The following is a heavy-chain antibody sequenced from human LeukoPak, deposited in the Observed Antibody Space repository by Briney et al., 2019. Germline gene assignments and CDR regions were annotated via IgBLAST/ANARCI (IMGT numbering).Heavy chain of an antibody. CDR1: GYTFTSYG. Sequence: GASVKVSCKASGYTFTSYGISWVREAPGQGLEWMGWISACNGNTNYAQKLQGRVTMTTDTFTSTAYMELRSLRSDDTAVYYCARDHSSSWYVRGPYFDYWGQGTLVTVSS. CDR2: ISACNGNT. V-gene: IGHV1-18*01. CDR3: ARDHSSSWYVRGPYFDY. D-gene: IGHD6-13*01. J-gene: IGHJ4*02.